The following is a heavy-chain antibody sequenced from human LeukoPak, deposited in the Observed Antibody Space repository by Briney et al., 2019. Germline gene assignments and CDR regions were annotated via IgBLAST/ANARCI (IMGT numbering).Heavy chain of an antibody. Sequence: SVKVSCKASGGTFSSYAISWVRQAPGQGLEWMGRIIPILGIANYAQKFQGRVTITADKSTSTAYMELSSLRSEDTAVYYCAREIGTYYYDSSGYYDAFDIWGQGTMVTVSS. CDR3: AREIGTYYYDSSGYYDAFDI. CDR2: IIPILGIA. J-gene: IGHJ3*02. CDR1: GGTFSSYA. V-gene: IGHV1-69*04. D-gene: IGHD3-22*01.